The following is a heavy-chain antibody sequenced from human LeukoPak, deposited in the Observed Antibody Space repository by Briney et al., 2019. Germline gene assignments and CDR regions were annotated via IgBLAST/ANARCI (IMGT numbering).Heavy chain of an antibody. D-gene: IGHD2-2*01. J-gene: IGHJ6*03. CDR2: INPNSGGT. CDR1: GYAFTGYY. CDR3: ARGEVGYCSSTSCDYYYYMDV. Sequence: ASVKVSCKASGYAFTGYYMHWVRQAPGQGLEWMGWINPNSGGTNYAQKFQGRVTMTRDTSISTAYMELSRLRSDDTAVYYCARGEVGYCSSTSCDYYYYMDVWGKGTTVTVSS. V-gene: IGHV1-2*02.